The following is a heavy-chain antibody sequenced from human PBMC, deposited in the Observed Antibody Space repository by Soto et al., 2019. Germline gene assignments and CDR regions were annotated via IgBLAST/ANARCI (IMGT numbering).Heavy chain of an antibody. CDR3: AREGYSSSWYYYYAMDV. D-gene: IGHD6-13*01. CDR2: IYYSGST. J-gene: IGHJ6*02. CDR1: GGSIGSYY. Sequence: SETLSLTCTVSGGSIGSYYWNWIRQPPGKGLEWIGYIYYSGSTNYNPSLKSRVTISVDTSKNQSSLKLSSVTAADTAVYYCAREGYSSSWYYYYAMDVWGQGTTVTVSS. V-gene: IGHV4-59*01.